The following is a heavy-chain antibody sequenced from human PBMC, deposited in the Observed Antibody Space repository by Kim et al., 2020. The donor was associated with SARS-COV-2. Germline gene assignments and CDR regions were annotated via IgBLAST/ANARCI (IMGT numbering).Heavy chain of an antibody. Sequence: SNKHYADSVKGRFAISRDNSKNTVYLDMNSLRAEDTAVYYCAREDFRALDYWGQGTLVTVSS. D-gene: IGHD3-10*01. CDR2: SNK. CDR3: AREDFRALDY. J-gene: IGHJ4*02. V-gene: IGHV3-30*09.